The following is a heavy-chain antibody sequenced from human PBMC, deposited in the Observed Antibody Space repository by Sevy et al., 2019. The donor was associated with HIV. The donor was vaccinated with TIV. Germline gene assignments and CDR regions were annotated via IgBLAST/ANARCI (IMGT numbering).Heavy chain of an antibody. D-gene: IGHD3-3*01. J-gene: IGHJ6*02. V-gene: IGHV4-59*01. Sequence: SETLSLTCTVSGDSISGYYWSWIRQPPGKGLQWIGYIYYNGRTNYNPSLKRRVTISEDTSKNQFSLRLTSVTAADTAVYYCARAWSGYCDAMDIWGQGTTVTVSS. CDR1: GDSISGYY. CDR3: ARAWSGYCDAMDI. CDR2: IYYNGRT.